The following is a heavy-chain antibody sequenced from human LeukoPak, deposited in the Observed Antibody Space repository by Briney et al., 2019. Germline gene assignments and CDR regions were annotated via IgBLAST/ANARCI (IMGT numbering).Heavy chain of an antibody. J-gene: IGHJ6*02. V-gene: IGHV4-34*01. CDR3: ARGRPYYYYGMDV. CDR1: GGSFSGYY. Sequence: SETLSLTCTVYGGSFSGYYWSWIRQPPGKGLEWIGEINHSGSTNYNPSLKSRVTISVDTSKNQFSLKLSSVTAADTAVYYCARGRPYYYYGMDVWGQGTTVTVSS. CDR2: INHSGST.